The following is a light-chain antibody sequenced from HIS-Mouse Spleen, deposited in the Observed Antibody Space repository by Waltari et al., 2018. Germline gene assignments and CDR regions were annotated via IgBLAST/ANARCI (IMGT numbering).Light chain of an antibody. CDR1: SSDLGSYNL. CDR2: EGS. Sequence: QSALTQPASVSGSPGQSITISCTGTSSDLGSYNLVPWYQQHPGKAPKLMIYEGSNRPSGVSNRFSGSKSGNTASLTISGLQAEDEADYYCCSYAGSSTWVFGGGTKLTVL. CDR3: CSYAGSSTWV. J-gene: IGLJ3*02. V-gene: IGLV2-23*01.